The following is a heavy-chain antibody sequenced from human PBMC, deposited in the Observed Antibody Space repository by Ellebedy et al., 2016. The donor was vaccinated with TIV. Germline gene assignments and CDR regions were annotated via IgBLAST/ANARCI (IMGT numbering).Heavy chain of an antibody. CDR1: GFPISNFW. J-gene: IGHJ4*02. Sequence: PGGSLRLSCAASGFPISNFWMAWVRQAPGKGLQWVGNTKEDGSERYYVDSVRGRFTISRDNTKNSLYLEMNSLRVEDTAVYYCAREVWYPASWGQGTLVTVSS. D-gene: IGHD6-13*01. CDR2: TKEDGSER. V-gene: IGHV3-7*01. CDR3: AREVWYPAS.